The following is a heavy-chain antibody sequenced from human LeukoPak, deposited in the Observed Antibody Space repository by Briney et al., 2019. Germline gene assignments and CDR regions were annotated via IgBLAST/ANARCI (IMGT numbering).Heavy chain of an antibody. CDR2: FYHSGST. Sequence: SETLSLTCTVSGASISSYYWGWIRQPPGRGLEWIGSFYHSGSTYYNPSLKSRVTISVDTSKNQFSLKLSSVTAADTAVYYCARVVSSSSRYFDYWGQGILVTVSS. J-gene: IGHJ4*02. V-gene: IGHV4-38-2*02. CDR3: ARVVSSSSRYFDY. CDR1: GASISSYY. D-gene: IGHD6-6*01.